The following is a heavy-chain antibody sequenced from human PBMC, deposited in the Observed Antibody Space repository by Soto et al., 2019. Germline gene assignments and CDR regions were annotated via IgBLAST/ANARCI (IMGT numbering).Heavy chain of an antibody. V-gene: IGHV4-59*01. CDR3: ARAAYNGVYAY. CDR2: IYYSGST. Sequence: PSETLSLTCTVSGGSISSNYWSWIRQPPGKGLEWIGHIYYSGSTNYNPSLESRVTISVDTSKDQFSLKLSSVTAADTAVYYCARAAYNGVYAYWGQGTVVTVSS. J-gene: IGHJ4*02. CDR1: GGSISSNY. D-gene: IGHD2-8*01.